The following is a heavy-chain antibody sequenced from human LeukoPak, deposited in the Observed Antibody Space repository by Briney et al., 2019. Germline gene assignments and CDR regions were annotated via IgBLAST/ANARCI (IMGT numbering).Heavy chain of an antibody. V-gene: IGHV1-46*01. D-gene: IGHD5-18*01. CDR1: GYTFTSYY. CDR3: ARDTAMEIYYYYGMDV. Sequence: ASVKVSCKASGYTFTSYYMHWVRQAPGQGLEWMGIINPSGGSTSYAQKFQGRVTMTRDTSTSTVYMELSSLRSEGTAVYYCARDTAMEIYYYYGMDVWGQGTTVTVSS. CDR2: INPSGGST. J-gene: IGHJ6*02.